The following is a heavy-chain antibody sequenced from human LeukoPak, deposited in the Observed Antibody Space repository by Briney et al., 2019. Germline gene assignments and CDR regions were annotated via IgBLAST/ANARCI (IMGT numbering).Heavy chain of an antibody. CDR3: AKDLRSSSWYHNWFDP. CDR1: GFTFSSYA. CDR2: ISGSGGSK. D-gene: IGHD6-13*01. V-gene: IGHV3-23*01. J-gene: IGHJ5*02. Sequence: PGGSLRLSCAASGFTFSSYAMSWVRQAPGKGLEWVSAISGSGGSKNYADSVKGRFTISRDNSKNTLYLQMNSLRAEDTAVYYCAKDLRSSSWYHNWFDPWGQGTLVTVSS.